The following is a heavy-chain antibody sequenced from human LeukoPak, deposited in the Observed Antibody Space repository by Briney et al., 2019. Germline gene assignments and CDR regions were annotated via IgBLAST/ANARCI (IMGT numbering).Heavy chain of an antibody. D-gene: IGHD3-22*01. V-gene: IGHV3-30*04. CDR2: TSFDGSDN. CDR3: ARAPGTMIVVDY. CDR1: GFTFSSYA. Sequence: GGSLRLSCAASGFTFSSYAMHWVRQAPGKGLKWVAVTSFDGSDNYYADSVKGRFTISRDNSKNTLYLQMNSLRPDDTAVHYCARAPGTMIVVDYWGQGTLVTVSS. J-gene: IGHJ4*02.